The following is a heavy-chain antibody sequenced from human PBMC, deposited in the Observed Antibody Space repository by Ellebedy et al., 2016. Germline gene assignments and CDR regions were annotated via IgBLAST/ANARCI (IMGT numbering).Heavy chain of an antibody. CDR1: GFTFSSYA. CDR3: ARCFGDGYNCGMDV. V-gene: IGHV3-30*04. Sequence: GGSLRLSCAASGFTFSSYAMHWVRQAPGKGLEWVAVISYDGSNKYYADSVKGRFTISRDNSKNTLYLQMNSLRAEDTAVYYCARCFGDGYNCGMDVWGQGTTVTVSS. CDR2: ISYDGSNK. J-gene: IGHJ6*02. D-gene: IGHD5-24*01.